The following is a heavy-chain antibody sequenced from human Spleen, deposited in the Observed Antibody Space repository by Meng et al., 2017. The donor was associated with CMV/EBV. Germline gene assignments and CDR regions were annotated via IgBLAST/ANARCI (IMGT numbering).Heavy chain of an antibody. CDR1: GFTFSAYN. Sequence: LSCAASGFTFSAYNMNWVRQAPGKGLEWVSSISSTGAYIYYADSVKGRFTISRDNAKNSVYLQMNSLRVEDTAVYYCARGFADGIYWGQGSLVTVSS. J-gene: IGHJ4*02. V-gene: IGHV3-21*06. CDR3: ARGFADGIY. D-gene: IGHD3-10*01. CDR2: ISSTGAYI.